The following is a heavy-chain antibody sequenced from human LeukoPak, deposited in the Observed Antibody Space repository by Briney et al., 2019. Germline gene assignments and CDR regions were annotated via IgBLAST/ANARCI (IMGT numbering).Heavy chain of an antibody. CDR3: ARDPSSSWYWYFDL. V-gene: IGHV3-53*01. Sequence: GGSLRLSCAASGFTVSSNYMSWVRQAPGKGLEWVSVIYSGGSTYYADSVKGRFTISRDNSKNTLYLQMNSLRAEDTAVYYCARDPSSSWYWYFDLWGRGTLVTVSS. CDR1: GFTVSSNY. CDR2: IYSGGST. J-gene: IGHJ2*01. D-gene: IGHD6-13*01.